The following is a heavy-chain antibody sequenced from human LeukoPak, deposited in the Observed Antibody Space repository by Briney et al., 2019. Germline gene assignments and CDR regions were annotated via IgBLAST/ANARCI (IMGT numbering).Heavy chain of an antibody. Sequence: ASVKVSCKASGYTFTGYYMHWVRQAPGQGLEWMGWINPNSGGTNYAQKFQGRVTMTRDTSISTAYMELSRLRSDDTAVYYCARAQYDILTGYVGAYYYYYGMDVWGQGTTVTVSS. V-gene: IGHV1-2*02. D-gene: IGHD3-9*01. CDR2: INPNSGGT. J-gene: IGHJ6*02. CDR1: GYTFTGYY. CDR3: ARAQYDILTGYVGAYYYYYGMDV.